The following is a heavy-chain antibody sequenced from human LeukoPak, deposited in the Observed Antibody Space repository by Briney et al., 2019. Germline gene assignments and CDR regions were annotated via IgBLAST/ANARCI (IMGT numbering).Heavy chain of an antibody. CDR1: GFTFSSYS. V-gene: IGHV3-21*01. D-gene: IGHD3-22*01. Sequence: PGGSLRLSCAASGFTFSSYSMNWVRQAPGKGRECVSSVSSSSSYIYYADSVKGRFTISRDNTKNSLYLQMNSLRAEDTAVYCCAREISYYYDSSGYPWGQGTLVTVSS. CDR2: VSSSSSYI. CDR3: AREISYYYDSSGYP. J-gene: IGHJ5*02.